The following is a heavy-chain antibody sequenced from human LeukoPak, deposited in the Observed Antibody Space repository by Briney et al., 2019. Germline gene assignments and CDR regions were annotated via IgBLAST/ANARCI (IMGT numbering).Heavy chain of an antibody. V-gene: IGHV4-59*08. D-gene: IGHD1-26*01. CDR2: IYYTGST. J-gene: IGHJ4*02. Sequence: SETLSLTCTVSGGSISDHYWSWIRQPPGKGLEWIGYIYYTGSTNYNPSLKSRVTISVDTSKDQFSLKLSSVTAADTAVYYCARKVGAPRYFDYWGQGSLVTVSS. CDR3: ARKVGAPRYFDY. CDR1: GGSISDHY.